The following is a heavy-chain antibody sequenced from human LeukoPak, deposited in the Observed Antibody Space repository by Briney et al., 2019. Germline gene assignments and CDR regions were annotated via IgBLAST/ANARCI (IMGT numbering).Heavy chain of an antibody. Sequence: PSETLSLTCTVSGDSVTSGGFYWAWLRPPPGRGLEWIATVYYTGSTYYNPSLNSRVTISIDTSKNHFSLKLRSVVAPDTAVYYCARHSGSGSLSRPFDPWGQGTLVTVSS. CDR2: VYYTGST. D-gene: IGHD3-10*01. J-gene: IGHJ5*02. V-gene: IGHV4-39*02. CDR3: ARHSGSGSLSRPFDP. CDR1: GDSVTSGGFY.